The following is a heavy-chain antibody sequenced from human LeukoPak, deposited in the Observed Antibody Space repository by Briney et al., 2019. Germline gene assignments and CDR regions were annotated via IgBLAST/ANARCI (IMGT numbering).Heavy chain of an antibody. J-gene: IGHJ4*02. CDR3: AKDGAYCNGGSCFEFFDY. V-gene: IGHV3-48*03. CDR2: ISSSGSTI. D-gene: IGHD2-15*01. CDR1: GFTFSSYE. Sequence: PGGSLRLSCAASGFTFSSYEMNWVRQAPGKGLEWVSCISSSGSTIYYADSVKGRFTISRDNAKNSLYLQMNSLRAEDTAVYYCAKDGAYCNGGSCFEFFDYWGQGTLVTVSS.